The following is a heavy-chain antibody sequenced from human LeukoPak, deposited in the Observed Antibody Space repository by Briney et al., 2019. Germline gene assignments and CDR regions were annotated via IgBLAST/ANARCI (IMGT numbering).Heavy chain of an antibody. CDR2: IIPIFGTA. D-gene: IGHD6-13*01. CDR1: GGTFSSYA. CDR3: ARDRGYSSSWYETNFDY. V-gene: IGHV1-69*13. J-gene: IGHJ4*02. Sequence: SVKVSCKASGGTFSSYAISWVRQAPGQGLEWMGRIIPIFGTANYAQKFQGRVTITADESTSTAYMELSSLRSEDTAVYYCARDRGYSSSWYETNFDYWGQGTLVTVSS.